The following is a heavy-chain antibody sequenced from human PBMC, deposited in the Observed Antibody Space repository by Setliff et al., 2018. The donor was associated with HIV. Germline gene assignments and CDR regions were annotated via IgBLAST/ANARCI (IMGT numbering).Heavy chain of an antibody. CDR3: ARHVARFDYDTGGYYVSHFDY. CDR2: ISYTGTT. Sequence: TLSLTCTVSGGSISNYYWSWIRQHPGKGLEWIGYISYTGTTKYNPSLKSRVTISVDTSKNQFSVRLSSVSASDTAVYFCARHVARFDYDTGGYYVSHFDYWGQGTQVTVSS. D-gene: IGHD3-22*01. V-gene: IGHV4-59*01. J-gene: IGHJ4*02. CDR1: GGSISNYY.